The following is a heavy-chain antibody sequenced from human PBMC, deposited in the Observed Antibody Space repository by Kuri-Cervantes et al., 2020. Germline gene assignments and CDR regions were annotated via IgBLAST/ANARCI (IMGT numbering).Heavy chain of an antibody. CDR1: GFTFSSYA. CDR2: ISYDGSNK. Sequence: GSLKISCAASGFTFSSYAMHWVRQAPGKGLEWVAVISYDGSNKYYADSVKGRFTISRDNSKNTLYLQMSSLRAEDTAVYYCARGVASPNWLDPWGQGTLVTVSS. CDR3: ARGVASPNWLDP. V-gene: IGHV3-30-3*01. J-gene: IGHJ5*02. D-gene: IGHD2-15*01.